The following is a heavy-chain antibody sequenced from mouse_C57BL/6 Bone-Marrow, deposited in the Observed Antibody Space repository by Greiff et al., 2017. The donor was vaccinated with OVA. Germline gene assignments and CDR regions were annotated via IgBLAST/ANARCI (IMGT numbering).Heavy chain of an antibody. CDR3: ARSGEVTTYYAMDY. J-gene: IGHJ4*01. Sequence: QVHVKQSGAELVRPGTSVKMSCKASGYTFTNYWIGWAKQRPGHGLEWIGDIYPGGGYTNYNEKFKGKATLTADKSSSTAYMQFSSLTSEDSAIYYCARSGEVTTYYAMDYWGQGTSVTVSS. D-gene: IGHD2-2*01. CDR2: IYPGGGYT. CDR1: GYTFTNYW. V-gene: IGHV1-63*01.